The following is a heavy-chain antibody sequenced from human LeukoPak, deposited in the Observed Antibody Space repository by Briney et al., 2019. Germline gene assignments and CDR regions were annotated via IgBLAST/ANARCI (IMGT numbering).Heavy chain of an antibody. CDR1: GFTFSSYW. V-gene: IGHV3-74*01. CDR3: AKVTVTRLRYFDY. CDR2: INSDGSST. Sequence: GGSLRLSCAASGFTFSSYWMHWVRQAPGKGLVWVSRINSDGSSTSYADSVKGRFTISRDNAKNTLYLQMNSLRAEDTAVYYCAKVTVTRLRYFDYWGQGTLVTVSS. J-gene: IGHJ4*02. D-gene: IGHD4-11*01.